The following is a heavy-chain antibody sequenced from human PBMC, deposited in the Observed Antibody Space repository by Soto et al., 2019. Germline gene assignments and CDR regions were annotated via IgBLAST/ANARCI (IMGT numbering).Heavy chain of an antibody. CDR1: GFTFSSYS. CDR3: ARDPGAPPYYYYGMDV. V-gene: IGHV3-21*01. J-gene: IGHJ6*02. D-gene: IGHD3-10*01. CDR2: ISSSSYI. Sequence: GGSLRLSCAASGFTFSSYSMNWVRQAPGKGLEWVSSISSSSYIYYADSVKGRFTISRDNAKNSLYLQMNSLRAEDTAVYYCARDPGAPPYYYYGMDVWGQGTTVTVSS.